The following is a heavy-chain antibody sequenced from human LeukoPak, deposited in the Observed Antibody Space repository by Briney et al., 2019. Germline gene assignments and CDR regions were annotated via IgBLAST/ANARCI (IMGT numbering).Heavy chain of an antibody. CDR3: ARLGEGPYGSGIPFDI. Sequence: GESLKISCKGSGYSFTSYWIGWVRQMPGKGLEWMGIIYPGDSDTRYSPSFQGQVTISADKSISTAYLQWSSLKASDTAMYYCARLGEGPYGSGIPFDIWGQGTMITVSS. CDR1: GYSFTSYW. CDR2: IYPGDSDT. J-gene: IGHJ3*02. V-gene: IGHV5-51*01. D-gene: IGHD3-10*01.